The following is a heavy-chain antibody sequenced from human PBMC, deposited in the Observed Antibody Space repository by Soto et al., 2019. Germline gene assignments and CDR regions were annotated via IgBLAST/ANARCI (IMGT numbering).Heavy chain of an antibody. CDR3: ARVHTYYYYGMDV. CDR2: IDPSDSYT. J-gene: IGHJ6*02. V-gene: IGHV5-10-1*01. CDR1: GYMFTGYW. Sequence: GESLKISFTGCGYMFTGYWIGGVRQMPGKGLEWMGRIDPSDSYTNDSPSFQGHVTISADKSSSTAYLQLNSLKASDTAMYYCARVHTYYYYGMDVWGQGTTVTVSS.